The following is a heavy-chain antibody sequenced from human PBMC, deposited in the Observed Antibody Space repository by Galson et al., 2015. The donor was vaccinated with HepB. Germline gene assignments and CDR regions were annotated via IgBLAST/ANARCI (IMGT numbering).Heavy chain of an antibody. CDR1: GGSISSSSYY. J-gene: IGHJ4*02. CDR3: ARLGSGSLLDY. CDR2: IYYSGST. V-gene: IGHV4-39*01. Sequence: ETLSLTCPVSGGSISSSSYYWGWIRQPPGKGLEWIGSIYYSGSTYYNPSLKSRVTISVDTSKNQFSLKLSSVTAADTAVYYCARLGSGSLLDYWGQGTLVTVSS. D-gene: IGHD1-26*01.